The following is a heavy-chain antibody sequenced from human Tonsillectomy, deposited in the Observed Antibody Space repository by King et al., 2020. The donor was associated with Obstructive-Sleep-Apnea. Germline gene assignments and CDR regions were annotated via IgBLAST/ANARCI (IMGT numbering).Heavy chain of an antibody. CDR3: GKYYGSGSYYRLGNWFDP. V-gene: IGHV4-34*01. CDR1: GGSFSGYY. D-gene: IGHD3-10*01. Sequence: VQLQQWGAGLLKPSETLSLTCAVYGGSFSGYYWSWIRQPPGKGLEWIGEINHSGSTNYNPSLKSRVTISVDTSKNQFSLKLSSVTAADTAVYYCGKYYGSGSYYRLGNWFDPWGQGTLVTVSS. CDR2: INHSGST. J-gene: IGHJ5*02.